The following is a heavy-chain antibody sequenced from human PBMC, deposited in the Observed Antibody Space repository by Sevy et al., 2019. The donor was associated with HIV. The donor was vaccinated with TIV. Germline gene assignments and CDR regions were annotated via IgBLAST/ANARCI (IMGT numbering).Heavy chain of an antibody. CDR3: AQDLEPNY. V-gene: IGHV3-23*01. CDR1: GFTFSSYA. CDR2: IGGSGVST. J-gene: IGHJ4*02. Sequence: GGSLRLSCAASGFTFSSYAMSWVRQAPGKGLEWVSAIGGSGVSTYDVDSVKGRFTISRDNSKNTLYLQMNSLRAEDTAVYYCAQDLEPNYWGQGTMVTVSS.